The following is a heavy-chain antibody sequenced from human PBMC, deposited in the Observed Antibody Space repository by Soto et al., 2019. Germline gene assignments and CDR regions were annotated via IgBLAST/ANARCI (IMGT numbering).Heavy chain of an antibody. CDR2: ISSSSTYR. Sequence: EVQLVESGGGLVKPGGSLRLSCAASGFTFSSYSINWVRQAPGKGLEWVSSISSSSTYRNYADSVKGRFTISRDNAKNSLYLQMNSLRAEDTAVYYCARDSSWTDDTYYYYYYGMDVWGQGTTVTVSS. D-gene: IGHD1-1*01. CDR1: GFTFSSYS. CDR3: ARDSSWTDDTYYYYYYGMDV. J-gene: IGHJ6*02. V-gene: IGHV3-21*01.